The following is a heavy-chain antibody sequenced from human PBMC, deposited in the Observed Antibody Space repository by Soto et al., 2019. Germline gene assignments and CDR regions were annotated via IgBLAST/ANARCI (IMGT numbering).Heavy chain of an antibody. J-gene: IGHJ4*02. Sequence: GGSLRLSCAASGFTFDDYAMHWVRQAPGKGLEWVSGISWNSGSIGYADSVKGRFTISRDNAKNSLYLQMNSLRAEDTALYYCAKDNSGGYSYGYQSYWGQGTLVTVSS. CDR3: AKDNSGGYSYGYQSY. CDR2: ISWNSGSI. V-gene: IGHV3-9*01. CDR1: GFTFDDYA. D-gene: IGHD5-18*01.